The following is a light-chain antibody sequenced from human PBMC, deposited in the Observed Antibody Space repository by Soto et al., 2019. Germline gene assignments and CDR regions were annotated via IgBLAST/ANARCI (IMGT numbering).Light chain of an antibody. CDR1: QSISSW. CDR2: DAS. Sequence: DIQITQSPSTLSSSVLERFTITCRASQSISSWLAWYQQKPGKAPKLLIYDASSLESGVPSRFSGSGSGTEFTLTISSLQPDDFATYYCQQYNSYSFGQGTKVDIK. CDR3: QQYNSYS. V-gene: IGKV1-5*01. J-gene: IGKJ1*01.